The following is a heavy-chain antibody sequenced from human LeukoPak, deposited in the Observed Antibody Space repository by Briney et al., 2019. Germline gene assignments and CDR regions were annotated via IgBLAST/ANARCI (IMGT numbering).Heavy chain of an antibody. Sequence: GSSVKVSCKASGGTFISYAISWVRQAPGQGLEWMGGIIPIFGTANYAQKFQGRVTITADKSTSTAYMELSSLRSEDTAVYYCAVRYCSSTSCYSNDAFDIWGQGTMVTVSS. D-gene: IGHD2-2*01. CDR2: IIPIFGTA. J-gene: IGHJ3*02. CDR1: GGTFISYA. V-gene: IGHV1-69*06. CDR3: AVRYCSSTSCYSNDAFDI.